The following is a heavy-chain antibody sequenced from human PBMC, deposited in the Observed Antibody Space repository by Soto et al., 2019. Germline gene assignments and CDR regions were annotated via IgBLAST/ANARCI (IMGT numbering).Heavy chain of an antibody. D-gene: IGHD2-2*01. CDR2: ISYHGSNK. CDR3: ARGGTRFCSGTSCYQGWYDP. CDR1: GSTFGSFP. Sequence: PGGSLRLSCAASGSTFGSFPMHWVRQAPGKGLEWVAVISYHGSNKYYADSVKGRFTISRDNSKNTLYLQMYSLRAEDTAVYYCARGGTRFCSGTSCYQGWYDPWGLGTVVTVS. J-gene: IGHJ5*02. V-gene: IGHV3-30-3*01.